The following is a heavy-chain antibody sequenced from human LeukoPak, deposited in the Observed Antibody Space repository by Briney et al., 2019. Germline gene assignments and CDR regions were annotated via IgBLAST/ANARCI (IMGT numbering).Heavy chain of an antibody. CDR1: GFTFSSYA. CDR3: ARGADIVATGFDY. CDR2: ISGSGGST. D-gene: IGHD5-12*01. J-gene: IGHJ4*02. Sequence: GGSLRLSCAASGFTFSSYAMSWVRQVSGKGLEWVSVISGSGGSTYYADSVKGRFTISRDNSKNTLYLQMNSLRAEDTAVYYCARGADIVATGFDYWGQGTLVTVSS. V-gene: IGHV3-23*01.